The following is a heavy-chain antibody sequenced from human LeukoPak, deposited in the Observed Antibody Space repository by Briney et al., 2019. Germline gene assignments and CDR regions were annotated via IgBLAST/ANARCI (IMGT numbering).Heavy chain of an antibody. J-gene: IGHJ4*02. D-gene: IGHD1-26*01. CDR1: GGTFSSYA. Sequence: GASMKVSCKASGGTFSSYAIGWGRQAPGQGLEWMGGIIPIFGTANYAQKFQGRVTITADESTSTAYMELSSLRSEDTAVYYCARDRGGSYIRDPFDYWGQGTLVTVSS. CDR2: IIPIFGTA. V-gene: IGHV1-69*13. CDR3: ARDRGGSYIRDPFDY.